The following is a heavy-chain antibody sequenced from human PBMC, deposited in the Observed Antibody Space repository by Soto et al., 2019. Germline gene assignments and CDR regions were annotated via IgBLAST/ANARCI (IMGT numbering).Heavy chain of an antibody. J-gene: IGHJ4*02. V-gene: IGHV4-59*08. CDR3: ARPGRDWGSLEY. Sequence: TSEALSVTCTVSGDFISSYYWTWSRQPPGKGLEWIAFIYYGGSTNYNPSLKSRVTISVDTSKNQFSLNLNSVTAADTAVYYCARPGRDWGSLEYWGQGTRVT. D-gene: IGHD7-27*01. CDR1: GDFISSYY. CDR2: IYYGGST.